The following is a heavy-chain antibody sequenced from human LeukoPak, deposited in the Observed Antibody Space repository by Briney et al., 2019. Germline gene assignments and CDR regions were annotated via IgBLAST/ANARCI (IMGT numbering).Heavy chain of an antibody. V-gene: IGHV1-2*02. CDR3: ARGPLPNWATYYFDY. J-gene: IGHJ4*02. D-gene: IGHD7-27*01. CDR2: INPNSGGT. Sequence: GASVKVSCKASGYTFTGYYMHWVRQAPGQGLEWMGWINPNSGGTNYAQKFQGRVTMTRDTSISTAYMELSRLRSDDTAVYYCARGPLPNWATYYFDYWGQGTLVPVSS. CDR1: GYTFTGYY.